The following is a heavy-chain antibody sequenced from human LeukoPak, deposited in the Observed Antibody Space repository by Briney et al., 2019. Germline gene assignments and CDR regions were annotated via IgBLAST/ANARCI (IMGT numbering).Heavy chain of an antibody. V-gene: IGHV4-59*08. CDR3: ARLKYGSGSYYYLDY. CDR2: IYYSGST. D-gene: IGHD3-10*01. J-gene: IGHJ4*02. Sequence: SETLSLTCTVSGGSISSYYWSWIRQPPGKGLEWIGYIYYSGSTDYNPSFKSRVTISVDRSKNQFSLKLTSVTAADTAVYYCARLKYGSGSYYYLDYWGQGTLVTVSS. CDR1: GGSISSYY.